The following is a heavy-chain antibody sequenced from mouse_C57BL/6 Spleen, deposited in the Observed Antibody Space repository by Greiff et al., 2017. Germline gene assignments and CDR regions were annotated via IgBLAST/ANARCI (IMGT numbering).Heavy chain of an antibody. D-gene: IGHD2-1*01. J-gene: IGHJ2*01. V-gene: IGHV10-1*01. CDR1: GFSFNTYA. Sequence: EVQGVESGGGLVQPKGSLKLSCAASGFSFNTYAMNWVRQAPGKGLEWVARIRSKSNNYATYYADSVKDRFTISRDDSESMLYLQMNNLKTEDTAMYYGVRGEDVNYVGLDYWGQGTTLTVSS. CDR3: VRGEDVNYVGLDY. CDR2: IRSKSNNYAT.